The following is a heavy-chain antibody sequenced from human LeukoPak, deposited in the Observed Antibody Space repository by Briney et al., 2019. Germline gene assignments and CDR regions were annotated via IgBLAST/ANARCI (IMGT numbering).Heavy chain of an antibody. CDR1: GDSVSSNSTA. J-gene: IGHJ4*02. D-gene: IGHD1-26*01. V-gene: IGHV6-1*01. CDR3: VRGGGSFDY. Sequence: SQTLSLTCAISGDSVSSNSTAWNWIRQSPSRGLEWLGRTYYRSRWFNGYAESVKSRIIINPDTSKNQFSLQLNSVTPEDTAMYYCVRGGGSFDYWGQGTLVTVSS. CDR2: TYYRSRWFN.